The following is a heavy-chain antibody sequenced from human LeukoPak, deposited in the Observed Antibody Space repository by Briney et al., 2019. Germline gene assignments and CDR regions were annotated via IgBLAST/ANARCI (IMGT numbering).Heavy chain of an antibody. Sequence: SETLSLTCTVSGGSISSGDYYWSWIRQPPGTGLEWIGYIYYSGSTYYNPSLKSRVTISVDTSKNQFSLKLSSVTAADTAVYYCARRAGYYYYYYMDVWGKGTTVTVSS. CDR3: ARRAGYYYYYYMDV. CDR1: GGSISSGDYY. V-gene: IGHV4-30-4*01. CDR2: IYYSGST. J-gene: IGHJ6*03. D-gene: IGHD6-13*01.